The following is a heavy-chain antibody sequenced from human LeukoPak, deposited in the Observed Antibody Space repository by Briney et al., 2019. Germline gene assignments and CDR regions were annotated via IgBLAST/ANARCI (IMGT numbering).Heavy chain of an antibody. D-gene: IGHD3-3*01. J-gene: IGHJ6*02. CDR2: ISGSGGST. Sequence: AGGSLRLSCAASGFTFSSYAMSWVRQAPGKGLEWVSAISGSGGSTYYADSVKGRFTISRDNSKNTLYLQMNSLRAEDTAVYYCAKKTYYDFWSGYPTGMDVWGQGTTVTASS. V-gene: IGHV3-23*01. CDR3: AKKTYYDFWSGYPTGMDV. CDR1: GFTFSSYA.